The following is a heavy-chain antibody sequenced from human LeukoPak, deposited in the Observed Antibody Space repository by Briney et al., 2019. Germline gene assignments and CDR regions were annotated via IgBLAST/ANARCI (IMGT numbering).Heavy chain of an antibody. J-gene: IGHJ6*03. CDR2: IKQDGSEK. V-gene: IGHV3-7*01. Sequence: GGSLRLSCAASGFTFSSYWMSWVRQAPGKGLEWVANIKQDGSEKYYVDSVKGRFTISRDNAKNSLYLQMNSLRAEDTAVYYCARRQLALYYYYYYMDVWGKGPRSPSP. CDR3: ARRQLALYYYYYYMDV. CDR1: GFTFSSYW. D-gene: IGHD6-6*01.